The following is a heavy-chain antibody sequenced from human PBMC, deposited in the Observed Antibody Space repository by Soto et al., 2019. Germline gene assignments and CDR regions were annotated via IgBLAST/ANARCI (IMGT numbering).Heavy chain of an antibody. CDR3: ARDWYDILTGYYSDDAFDI. CDR2: IKQDGSEK. Sequence: GGSLRLSCAASGFTFSSYWMSWVRQAPGKGLEWVANIKQDGSEKYYVDSVKGRFTISRDNAKNSLYLQMNSLRAEDTAVYYCARDWYDILTGYYSDDAFDIWGQGTMVTVSS. J-gene: IGHJ3*02. D-gene: IGHD3-9*01. V-gene: IGHV3-7*01. CDR1: GFTFSSYW.